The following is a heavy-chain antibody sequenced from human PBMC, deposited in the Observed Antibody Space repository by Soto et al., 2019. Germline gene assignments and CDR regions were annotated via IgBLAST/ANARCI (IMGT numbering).Heavy chain of an antibody. J-gene: IGHJ5*02. D-gene: IGHD4-4*01. CDR3: ERHTAYSNYEAWFAP. CDR2: IYYSGTT. V-gene: IGHV4-31*03. CDR1: GGSISSSSYY. Sequence: SETLSLTCTVSGGSISSSSYYWSWVRQHPGKGLEWIGYIYYSGTTYYNPSLKSRVTISVDTSKNQFSLKVFSVTAADTAVYYCERHTAYSNYEAWFAPWGQGTPVTVSS.